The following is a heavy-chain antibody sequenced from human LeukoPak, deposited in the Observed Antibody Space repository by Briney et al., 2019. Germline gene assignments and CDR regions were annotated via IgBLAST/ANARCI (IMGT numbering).Heavy chain of an antibody. D-gene: IGHD2-21*01. CDR3: VRGDWYFES. J-gene: IGHJ4*02. CDR1: GFNFSDSR. CDR2: TNRDGTEK. V-gene: IGHV3-7*04. Sequence: QPGGSLRLSCATSGFNFSDSRMTWVRQAPGKGLQWVANTNRDGTEKHFLDSVEGRFTISRDNAKKSLYLQMSSLRPQDTAVYFCVRGDWYFESWGQGTLVTVSS.